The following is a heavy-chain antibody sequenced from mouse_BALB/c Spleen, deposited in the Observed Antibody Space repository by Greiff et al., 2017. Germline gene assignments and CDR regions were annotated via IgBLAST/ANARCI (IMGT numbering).Heavy chain of an antibody. D-gene: IGHD2-10*02. Sequence: EVQLVESGGGLVQPGGSLRLSCATSGFTFTDYYMSWVRQPPGKALEWLGFIRNKANGYTTEYSASVKGRFTISRDNSQSILYLQMNTLRAEDSATYYCAREPYGNYFAWFAYWGQGTLVTVSA. CDR1: GFTFTDYY. V-gene: IGHV7-3*02. CDR2: IRNKANGYTT. CDR3: AREPYGNYFAWFAY. J-gene: IGHJ3*01.